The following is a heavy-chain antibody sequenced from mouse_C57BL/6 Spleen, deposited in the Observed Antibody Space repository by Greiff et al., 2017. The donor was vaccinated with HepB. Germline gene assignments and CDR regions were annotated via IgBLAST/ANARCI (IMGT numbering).Heavy chain of an antibody. Sequence: QVHVKQSGAELVKPGASVKISCKASGYAFSSYWMNWVKQRPGKGLEWIGQIYPGDGDTNYNGKFKGKATLTADKSSSTAYMQLSSLTSEDSAVYFCERLIITTVVASDYWGQGTTLTVSS. J-gene: IGHJ2*01. CDR2: IYPGDGDT. CDR1: GYAFSSYW. V-gene: IGHV1-80*01. D-gene: IGHD1-1*01. CDR3: ERLIITTVVASDY.